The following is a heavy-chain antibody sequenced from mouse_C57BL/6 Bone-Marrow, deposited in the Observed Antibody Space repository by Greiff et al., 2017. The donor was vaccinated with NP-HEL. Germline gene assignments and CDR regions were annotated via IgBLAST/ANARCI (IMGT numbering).Heavy chain of an antibody. CDR1: GYTFTSYG. V-gene: IGHV1-81*01. J-gene: IGHJ4*01. D-gene: IGHD1-1*01. CDR2: IYPRSGNT. CDR3: ASPYYYGSSSYAMDY. Sequence: QVQLQQSGAELARPGASVKLSCKASGYTFTSYGISWVKQRTGQGLEWIGEIYPRSGNTYYNEKFKGKATLTADKSSSTACMELRSLTSEDSAVYFCASPYYYGSSSYAMDYWGQGTSVTVSS.